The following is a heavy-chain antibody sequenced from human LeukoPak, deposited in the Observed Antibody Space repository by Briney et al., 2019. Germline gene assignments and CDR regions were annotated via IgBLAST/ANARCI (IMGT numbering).Heavy chain of an antibody. J-gene: IGHJ4*02. CDR1: GFTFDDYA. V-gene: IGHV3-9*01. D-gene: IGHD6-13*01. CDR3: AKAGYSTDGVFDY. Sequence: GGSLRLSCAASGFTFDDYAMHWVRQAPGKGLEWVSGISWNSGSIGYADSVKGRFTISRDNAKNSLYLQMNSLRAEDTALYYCAKAGYSTDGVFDYWGQGTLVTVSS. CDR2: ISWNSGSI.